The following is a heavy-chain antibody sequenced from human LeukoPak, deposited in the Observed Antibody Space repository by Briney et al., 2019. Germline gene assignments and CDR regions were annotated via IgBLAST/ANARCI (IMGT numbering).Heavy chain of an antibody. CDR1: GYSFTSYW. CDR3: ARSRGVEMATTYFDY. J-gene: IGHJ4*02. CDR2: ICPGDSDT. V-gene: IGHV5-51*01. D-gene: IGHD5-12*01. Sequence: GESLKISCKGSGYSFTSYWIGWVRQMPGKGLEWMGIICPGDSDTRYSPSFQGQVTISADKSISTAYLQWSSLKASDTAMYYCARSRGVEMATTYFDYWGQGTLVTVSS.